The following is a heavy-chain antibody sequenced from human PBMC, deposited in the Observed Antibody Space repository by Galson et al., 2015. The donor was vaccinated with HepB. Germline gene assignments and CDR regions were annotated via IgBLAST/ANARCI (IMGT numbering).Heavy chain of an antibody. Sequence: SLRLSCAASGFAFDSHAMSWVRQAPGRGLEWISGITGKGDSTFYADCVKGRFTVSKDNSNNMLYLQLNLRRAEDAGLYFCAKGYGLFASWGQGIVVTVSS. V-gene: IGHV3-23*01. J-gene: IGHJ5*01. CDR3: AKGYGLFAS. CDR2: ITGKGDST. D-gene: IGHD5-18*01. CDR1: GFAFDSHA.